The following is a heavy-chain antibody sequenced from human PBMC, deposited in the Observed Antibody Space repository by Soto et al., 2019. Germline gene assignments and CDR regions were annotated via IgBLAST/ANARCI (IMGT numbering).Heavy chain of an antibody. CDR2: IYYSGST. CDR1: GGSISSYY. J-gene: IGHJ6*02. CDR3: ARDTWIQLWGYYYGMGV. V-gene: IGHV4-59*01. D-gene: IGHD5-18*01. Sequence: SETLSLTCTASGGSISSYYWSWIRQPPGKGLEWIGYIYYSGSTNYNPSLKSRVTISVDTSKNQFSLKLSSVTAADTAVFYCARDTWIQLWGYYYGMGVWGQGTPVTVSS.